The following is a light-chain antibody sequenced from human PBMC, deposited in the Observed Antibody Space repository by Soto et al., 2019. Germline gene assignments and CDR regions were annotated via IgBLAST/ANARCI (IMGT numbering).Light chain of an antibody. CDR3: QQYGSSPGLFT. Sequence: EIVLTQSPGTLSLSPGERATLSCRASQSVSSTYLAWYQQKPGQAPRLLIYGASSRATGIPDRFSGSGYGPEFTLTISRLEPEDFAVYYCQQYGSSPGLFTFGPGTKVDIK. V-gene: IGKV3-20*01. CDR1: QSVSSTY. CDR2: GAS. J-gene: IGKJ3*01.